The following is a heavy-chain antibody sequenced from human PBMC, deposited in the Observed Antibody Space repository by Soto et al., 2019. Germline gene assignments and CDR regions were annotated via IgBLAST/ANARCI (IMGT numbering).Heavy chain of an antibody. J-gene: IGHJ6*02. CDR3: ARGRGYYYYYGMDV. Sequence: KSSETLSLTCAVYGGSFSGYYWSWIRQPPGKGLEWIGEINHSGSTNYNPSLKSRVTISVDTSKNQFSLKLSSVTAADTAVYYCARGRGYYYYYGMDVWGQGTTFTVSS. CDR1: GGSFSGYY. V-gene: IGHV4-34*01. D-gene: IGHD3-10*01. CDR2: INHSGST.